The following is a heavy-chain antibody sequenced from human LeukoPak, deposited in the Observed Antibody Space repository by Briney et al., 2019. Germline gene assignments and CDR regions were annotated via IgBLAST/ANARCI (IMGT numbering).Heavy chain of an antibody. CDR2: IYSGGSK. CDR1: GFTVSSNY. J-gene: IGHJ4*02. Sequence: GGSLRLSCAASGFTVSSNYMSWVRQAPGKGLEWVSVIYSGGSKYYADSVKGRFTISRDNSKNTLYLQMNSLRAEDTAVYYCARVVGVTEQGYWGQGTLVTVSS. CDR3: ARVVGVTEQGY. D-gene: IGHD3-10*01. V-gene: IGHV3-66*01.